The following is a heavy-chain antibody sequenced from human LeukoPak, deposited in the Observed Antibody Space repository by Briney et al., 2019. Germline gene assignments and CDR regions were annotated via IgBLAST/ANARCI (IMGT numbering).Heavy chain of an antibody. D-gene: IGHD3-22*01. J-gene: IGHJ4*02. CDR2: IYTSGST. V-gene: IGHV4-61*02. CDR3: AREMYDSGGYRVSYFDY. CDR1: GGSISSGSYY. Sequence: SETLSLTCTVSGGSISSGSYYWSWIRQPAGKGLEWIGRIYTSGSTNYNPSLKSRVTMSGDTSKNQFSLKLSSVTAADTAVYYCAREMYDSGGYRVSYFDYWGQGILVTVSS.